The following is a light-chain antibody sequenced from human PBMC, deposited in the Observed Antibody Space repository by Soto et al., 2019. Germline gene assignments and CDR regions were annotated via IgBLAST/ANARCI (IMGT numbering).Light chain of an antibody. CDR1: SSDVGGYDY. CDR2: EVS. J-gene: IGLJ1*01. Sequence: QSALPQPASASGSPGQPGTISCTGASSDVGGYDYVSWYQQHPGKAPKLMIYEVSDRPSGVSKRFSGSKSGNTASLTISGLQAEDEADYYCLSYTTSSSYVFGTGTKVTVL. CDR3: LSYTTSSSYV. V-gene: IGLV2-14*01.